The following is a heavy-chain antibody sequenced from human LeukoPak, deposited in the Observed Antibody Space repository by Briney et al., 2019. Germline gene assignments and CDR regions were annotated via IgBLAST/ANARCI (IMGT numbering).Heavy chain of an antibody. CDR2: IYHSGST. J-gene: IGHJ3*02. V-gene: IGHV4-38-2*02. CDR3: ARDVSPIVVVPAAIHPPPFDI. Sequence: SETLSLTCTVSGYSISSGYYWGWIRQPPGKGLEWIGSIYHSGSTYYNPSLKSRVTISVDTSKNQFSLKLSSVTAADTAVYYCARDVSPIVVVPAAIHPPPFDIWGQGTMVTVSS. D-gene: IGHD2-2*02. CDR1: GYSISSGYY.